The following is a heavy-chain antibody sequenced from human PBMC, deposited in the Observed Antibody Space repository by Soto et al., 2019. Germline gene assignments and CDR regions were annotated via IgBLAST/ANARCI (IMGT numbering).Heavy chain of an antibody. V-gene: IGHV2-5*02. CDR2: IYWDGDK. Sequence: QITLNESGPTVVKPTETLTLTCTFSGFSVTTSGLGLGWVRQSPGKAPEWLAFIYWDGDKRYSTSLKSRRTITKDTAKNQVVLTMANVDPADTATYSCAHRVLRTFFRLVTTTAIYFDFWGQGTPVVVSS. J-gene: IGHJ4*02. CDR3: AHRVLRTFFRLVTTTAIYFDF. CDR1: GFSVTTSGLG. D-gene: IGHD3-3*01.